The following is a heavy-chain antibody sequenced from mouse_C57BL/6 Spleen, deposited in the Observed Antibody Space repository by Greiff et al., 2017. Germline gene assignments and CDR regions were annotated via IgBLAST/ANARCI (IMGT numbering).Heavy chain of an antibody. J-gene: IGHJ2*01. V-gene: IGHV1-15*01. Sequence: QVQLQQSGAELVRPGASVTLSCKASGYTFTDYEMHWVKQTPVHGLEWIGAIDPETGGTAYNQKFKGKAILTADKSSSTAYMELRSLTSADSAVXYCTRSSGTTVVAFDYWGQGTTLTVSS. CDR1: GYTFTDYE. CDR3: TRSSGTTVVAFDY. CDR2: IDPETGGT. D-gene: IGHD1-1*01.